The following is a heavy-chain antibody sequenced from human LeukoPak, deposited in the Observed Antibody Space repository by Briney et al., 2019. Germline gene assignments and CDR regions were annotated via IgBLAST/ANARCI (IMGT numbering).Heavy chain of an antibody. CDR2: ISSSGSTI. V-gene: IGHV3-48*03. CDR1: GFTFSSYE. D-gene: IGHD3-22*01. Sequence: PGGSLRLSCAASGFTFSSYEMNWVRQAPGKGLEWVSYISSSGSTIYYADSVKGRFTISRDNAKNSLYLQMNSLRAEHTAVYYCARDRGYYDSSGYYWNWYFDLWGRGTLVTVSS. J-gene: IGHJ2*01. CDR3: ARDRGYYDSSGYYWNWYFDL.